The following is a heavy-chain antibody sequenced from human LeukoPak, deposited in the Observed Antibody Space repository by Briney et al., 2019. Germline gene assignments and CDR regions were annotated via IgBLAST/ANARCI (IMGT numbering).Heavy chain of an antibody. V-gene: IGHV1-2*02. CDR3: ARGSSSGWYLPVVDY. CDR2: INPNSGGT. D-gene: IGHD6-19*01. CDR1: GYTFTGYY. Sequence: GASVKVSCKASGYTFTGYYMHWVRQAPGQGLEWMGWINPNSGGTNYAQKFQGRVTMTRDTSISTAYMELSRLRSDDTAVYYCARGSSSGWYLPVVDYWGQGTLVTVSS. J-gene: IGHJ4*02.